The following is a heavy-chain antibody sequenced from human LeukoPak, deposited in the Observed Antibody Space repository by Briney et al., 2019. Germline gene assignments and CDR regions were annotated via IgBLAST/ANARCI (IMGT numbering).Heavy chain of an antibody. CDR2: IYYSGST. J-gene: IGHJ4*02. CDR3: AGGGRSYYDILTGYFDY. CDR1: GGSISSYY. D-gene: IGHD3-9*01. V-gene: IGHV4-59*01. Sequence: KTSETLSLTCTVSGGSISSYYWSWIRQPPGKGLEWIGYIYYSGSTDYNPSLKSRVTISVDTSKNQFSLKLSSVTAADTAVYYCAGGGRSYYDILTGYFDYWGQGTLVTVSS.